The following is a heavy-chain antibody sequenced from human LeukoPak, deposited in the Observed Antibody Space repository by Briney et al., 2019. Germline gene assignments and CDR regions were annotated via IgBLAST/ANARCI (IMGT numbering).Heavy chain of an antibody. CDR2: IYYSGST. CDR3: ARHRYLDSSWYDY. D-gene: IGHD6-13*01. Sequence: SETLSLTCTVSGGSISSYYWSWIRQPPGKGLEWIGYIYYSGSTNYNPSLKSRVTISVDTSKNQFSLKLSSVTAADTAVYYYARHRYLDSSWYDYWGQGTLVTVSS. CDR1: GGSISSYY. J-gene: IGHJ4*02. V-gene: IGHV4-59*08.